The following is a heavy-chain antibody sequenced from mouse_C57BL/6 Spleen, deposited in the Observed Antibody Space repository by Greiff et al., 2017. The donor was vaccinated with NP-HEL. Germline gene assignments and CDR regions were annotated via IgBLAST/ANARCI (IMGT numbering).Heavy chain of an antibody. CDR3: ARGYYGSSFYWYFDV. J-gene: IGHJ1*03. CDR2: IYPGDGDT. V-gene: IGHV1-82*01. Sequence: VQLQQSGPELVKPGASVKISCKASGYAFSSSWMNWVKQRPGKGLEWIGRIYPGDGDTNYNGKFKGKATLTADKSSSTAYMQLSSLTSEDSAVYFYARGYYGSSFYWYFDVWGTGTTVTVSS. D-gene: IGHD1-1*01. CDR1: GYAFSSSW.